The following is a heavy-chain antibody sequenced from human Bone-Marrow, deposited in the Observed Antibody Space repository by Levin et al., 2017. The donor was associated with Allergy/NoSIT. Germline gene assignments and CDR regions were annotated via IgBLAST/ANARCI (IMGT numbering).Heavy chain of an antibody. CDR1: GFTFSSFA. V-gene: IGHV3-23*01. J-gene: IGHJ5*02. D-gene: IGHD6-19*01. Sequence: GGSLRLSCAASGFTFSSFALSWVRQAPGKGLEWVSGINGGGTTTYYADSVQGRFTISRDNSKNTLYLRMNNLRAEDTAVFYCAKGGWYSSGQRWLDPWGQGTLVTVSS. CDR2: INGGGTTT. CDR3: AKGGWYSSGQRWLDP.